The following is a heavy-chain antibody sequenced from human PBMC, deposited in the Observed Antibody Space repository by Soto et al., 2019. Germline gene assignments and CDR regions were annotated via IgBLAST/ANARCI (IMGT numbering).Heavy chain of an antibody. CDR3: ARSPGERKGYFDY. V-gene: IGHV1-69*06. J-gene: IGHJ4*02. D-gene: IGHD3-10*01. Sequence: SVKVSCKASGGTFSSDAISWVRQAPGQGLEWMGGIIPIFGTANYAQKFQGRVTITADKSTSTAYMELSSLRSEDTAVYYCARSPGERKGYFDYWGQGPLVTVSS. CDR1: GGTFSSDA. CDR2: IIPIFGTA.